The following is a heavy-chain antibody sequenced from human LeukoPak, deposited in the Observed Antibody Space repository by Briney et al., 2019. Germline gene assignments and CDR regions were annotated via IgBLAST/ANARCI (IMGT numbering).Heavy chain of an antibody. V-gene: IGHV3-7*01. Sequence: GGSLRLSCAASGFTFSSYWMNWVRQAPGKGLEWVANIKQDGSEKYYVDSVKGRFSTSRDNAKSSLYLQMNSLRAEDTAVYYCASYTSGWSRGAFDVWGQGTMVTVSS. D-gene: IGHD6-19*01. CDR3: ASYTSGWSRGAFDV. CDR2: IKQDGSEK. CDR1: GFTFSSYW. J-gene: IGHJ3*01.